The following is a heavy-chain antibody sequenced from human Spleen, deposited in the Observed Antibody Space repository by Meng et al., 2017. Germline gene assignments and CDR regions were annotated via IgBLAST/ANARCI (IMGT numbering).Heavy chain of an antibody. CDR3: AKVRSSGWYYFDY. Sequence: GESLKISCAASGFTFSDYYMSWIRQAPGKGLEWVSYISSSDSAIYYADSVKGRFTISRDNAKKSLYLQMNSLRAEDTALYYCAKVRSSGWYYFDYWGQGTLVTVSS. D-gene: IGHD6-19*01. J-gene: IGHJ4*02. V-gene: IGHV3-11*01. CDR1: GFTFSDYY. CDR2: ISSSDSAI.